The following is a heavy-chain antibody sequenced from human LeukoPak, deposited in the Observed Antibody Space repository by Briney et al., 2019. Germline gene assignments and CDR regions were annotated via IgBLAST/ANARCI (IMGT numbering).Heavy chain of an antibody. CDR3: ARDDYDQRDAFDI. CDR1: GYSISSGYY. Sequence: SETLSLTCTVSGYSISSGYYWGWIRQPPGKGLEWIGSIYHSGSTYYNPSLKSRVTISVDTSKNQFSLKLSSVTAADTAVYYCARDDYDQRDAFDIWGQGTMVTVSS. V-gene: IGHV4-38-2*02. CDR2: IYHSGST. D-gene: IGHD4-17*01. J-gene: IGHJ3*02.